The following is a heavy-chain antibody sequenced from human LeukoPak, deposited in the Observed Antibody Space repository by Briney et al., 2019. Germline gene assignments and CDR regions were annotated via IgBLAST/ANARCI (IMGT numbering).Heavy chain of an antibody. J-gene: IGHJ3*02. D-gene: IGHD4-23*01. V-gene: IGHV3-66*01. CDR3: ARDPVDGGKGVFDM. CDR1: GFTVSSNY. Sequence: GGSLRLSCAASGFTVSSNYMNWVRQPPGKGLEWVSVIYSGGNTYYADSVKGRFTISRDNSKNTLYLQMNSLRADDTAVYYCARDPVDGGKGVFDMWGQGTMVTVSS. CDR2: IYSGGNT.